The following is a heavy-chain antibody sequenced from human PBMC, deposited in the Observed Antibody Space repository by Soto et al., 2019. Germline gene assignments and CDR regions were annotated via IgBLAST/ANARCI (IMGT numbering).Heavy chain of an antibody. CDR1: GFTFSSYA. CDR2: ISYDGSNK. V-gene: IGHV3-30-3*01. D-gene: IGHD3-3*01. Sequence: GGSLRLSCAASGFTFSSYAMHWVRQAPGKGLEWVAVISYDGSNKYYADSVKGRFTISRDNSKNTLYLQMNSLRAEDTAVYYCASVRITIFGVVIPYNRFDPWGQGTLVTVSS. J-gene: IGHJ5*02. CDR3: ASVRITIFGVVIPYNRFDP.